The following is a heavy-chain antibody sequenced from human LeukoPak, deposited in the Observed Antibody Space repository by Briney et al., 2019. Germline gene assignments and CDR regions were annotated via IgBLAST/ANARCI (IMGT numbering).Heavy chain of an antibody. CDR3: ASGARVEDLDY. CDR2: ISSSSSYI. CDR1: GFTFSSYS. J-gene: IGHJ4*02. D-gene: IGHD4/OR15-4a*01. Sequence: GGSLRLSCAASGFTFSSYSMNWVRQAPGKGLEWVSFISSSSSYIYYADSVKGRFTISRDNAKNSLYLQMNSLRAEDTAVYYCASGARVEDLDYWGQGTLVTVSS. V-gene: IGHV3-21*01.